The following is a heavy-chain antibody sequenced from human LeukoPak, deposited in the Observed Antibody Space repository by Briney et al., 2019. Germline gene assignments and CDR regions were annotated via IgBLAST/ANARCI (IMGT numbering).Heavy chain of an antibody. V-gene: IGHV3-30*18. J-gene: IGHJ4*02. CDR3: AKASTVTTRGGVDY. Sequence: PGGSLRLSCAASGFTFSSYGMHWVRQAPGKGLEWVAVISYDGSNKYYADSVKGRFTISRDNSKNTLYLQMNSLRAEDTAVYYCAKASTVTTRGGVDYWGQGTLVTVSS. D-gene: IGHD4-11*01. CDR2: ISYDGSNK. CDR1: GFTFSSYG.